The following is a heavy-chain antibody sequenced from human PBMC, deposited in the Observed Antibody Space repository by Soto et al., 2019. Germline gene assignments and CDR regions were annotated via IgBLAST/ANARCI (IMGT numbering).Heavy chain of an antibody. V-gene: IGHV5-51*01. CDR3: ARTHSVGGSGSYYST. Sequence: GESLKISCKGSGYSFTSYWIGWVRQMPGKGLEWMGIIYPGDSDTRYSPSFQGQVTISADKSISTAYLQWSSLKASDTAMYYCARTHSVGGSGSYYSTWGGGTLVTVSS. J-gene: IGHJ5*02. CDR1: GYSFTSYW. D-gene: IGHD3-10*01. CDR2: IYPGDSDT.